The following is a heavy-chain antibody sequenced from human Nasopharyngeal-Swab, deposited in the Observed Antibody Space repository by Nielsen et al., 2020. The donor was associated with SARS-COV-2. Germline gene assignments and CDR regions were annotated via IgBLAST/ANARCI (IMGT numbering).Heavy chain of an antibody. CDR2: ISSSSSYI. Sequence: WILQPPGKGLEWVSSISSSSSYIYYADSVKGRFTISRDNAKNSLYLQMNSLRAEDTAVYYCARDGLDYDFWSAHFMDVWGQGTTVTVSS. CDR3: ARDGLDYDFWSAHFMDV. J-gene: IGHJ6*02. D-gene: IGHD3-3*01. V-gene: IGHV3-21*01.